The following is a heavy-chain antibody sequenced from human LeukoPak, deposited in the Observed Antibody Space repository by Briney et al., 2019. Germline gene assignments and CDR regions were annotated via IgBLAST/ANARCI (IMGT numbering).Heavy chain of an antibody. J-gene: IGHJ4*02. CDR2: ISYDGSNK. D-gene: IGHD4-17*01. CDR1: GFTFSSYG. CDR3: ASRPDYGDYPYYFDY. V-gene: IGHV3-30*03. Sequence: PGRSLRLSCAASGFTFSSYGMHWVRQAPGKGLEWVAVISYDGSNKYYADSVKGRFTISRDNSKNTLYLQMNSLRAEDTAVYYCASRPDYGDYPYYFDYWGQGTLVTVSS.